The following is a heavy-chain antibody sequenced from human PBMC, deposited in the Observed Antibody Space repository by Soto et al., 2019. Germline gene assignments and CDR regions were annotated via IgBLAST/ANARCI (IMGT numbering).Heavy chain of an antibody. CDR1: GGSISSGDYY. Sequence: SETLSLTCTVSGGSISSGDYYWSWTRQHPGKGLEWIGYIYYSGSTYYNPSLKSRVTISLDTSKNQFSLKLTSVTAADTAVYYCARDSSFGEPFDYWGQGTLVTVSS. CDR2: IYYSGST. D-gene: IGHD3-10*01. CDR3: ARDSSFGEPFDY. J-gene: IGHJ4*02. V-gene: IGHV4-31*03.